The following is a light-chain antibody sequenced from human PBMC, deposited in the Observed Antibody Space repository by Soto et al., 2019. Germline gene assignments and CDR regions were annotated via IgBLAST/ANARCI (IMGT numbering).Light chain of an antibody. V-gene: IGKV3-11*01. CDR2: DAS. CDR3: QQRTNWPT. Sequence: EIVLTPSSATLSLSPVERATLSCRASQSVSNYLAWYQQKPGQAPRLLMYDASNRATGIPARFSGSGSGTDFTLTISSLQPEDFAVYYCQQRTNWPTFGQGTKVDIK. CDR1: QSVSNY. J-gene: IGKJ1*01.